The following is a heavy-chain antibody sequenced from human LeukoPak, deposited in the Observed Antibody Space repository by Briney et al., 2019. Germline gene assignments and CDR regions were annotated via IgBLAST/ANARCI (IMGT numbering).Heavy chain of an antibody. J-gene: IGHJ4*02. CDR3: ARNAKYSIAVAASTGGFDY. D-gene: IGHD6-19*01. CDR2: MNPNSGNT. CDR1: GYTFTSYD. V-gene: IGHV1-8*01. Sequence: ASVKVSCKASGYTFTSYDINWVRQATGQGLEWMGWMNPNSGNTGYAQKFQGRVTMTRNTSISTAYMELSSLRSEDTAVYYCARNAKYSIAVAASTGGFDYWGQGTLVTVSS.